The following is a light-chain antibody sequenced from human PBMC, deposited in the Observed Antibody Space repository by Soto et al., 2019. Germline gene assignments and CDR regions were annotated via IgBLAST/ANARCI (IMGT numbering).Light chain of an antibody. CDR1: QSVSSN. V-gene: IGKV3-15*01. J-gene: IGKJ1*01. Sequence: EIVMTQSPSTLSVSPGDRATLSCRASQSVSSNLAWYQQKPCQAPRLLIYGASTRATGIPARFSGSGSGTEFTPTISSLQSEDFAVYYCQQYNNWPKSTFGQGTKVDIK. CDR2: GAS. CDR3: QQYNNWPKST.